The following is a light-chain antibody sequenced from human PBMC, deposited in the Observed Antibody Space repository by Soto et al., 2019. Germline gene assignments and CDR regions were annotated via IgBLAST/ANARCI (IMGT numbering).Light chain of an antibody. CDR3: QQYNNWPS. CDR2: DAS. J-gene: IGKJ5*01. Sequence: IQMTQSPSTLSASVGDRVTITCRASQSISSWLAWYQQKPGKAPKLLIYDASRVESGVPSRFSGSGSGTECTLTISSLQSEDFAGYFCQQYNNWPSFGQGTRLE. V-gene: IGKV1-5*01. CDR1: QSISSW.